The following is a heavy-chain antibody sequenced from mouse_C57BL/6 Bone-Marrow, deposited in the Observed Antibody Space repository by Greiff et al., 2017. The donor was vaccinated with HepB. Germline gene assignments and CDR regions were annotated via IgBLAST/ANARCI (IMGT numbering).Heavy chain of an antibody. CDR1: GYSFTGYY. Sequence: VQLKQSGPELVKPGASVKISCKASGYSFTGYYMNWVKQSPEKSLEWIGEINPSTGGTTYNQKFKAKATLTVDKSSSTAYMQLKSLTSEDSAVYYCARGVQLRLPPNYFDYWGQGTTLTVSS. V-gene: IGHV1-42*01. D-gene: IGHD3-2*02. CDR2: INPSTGGT. J-gene: IGHJ2*01. CDR3: ARGVQLRLPPNYFDY.